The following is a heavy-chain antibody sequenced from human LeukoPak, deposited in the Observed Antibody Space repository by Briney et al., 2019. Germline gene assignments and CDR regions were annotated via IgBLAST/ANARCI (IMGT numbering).Heavy chain of an antibody. D-gene: IGHD6-19*01. CDR2: ISGSGTST. V-gene: IGHV3-23*01. CDR3: AKGPLIAVAGTTWDY. J-gene: IGHJ4*02. CDR1: GLTFSNYA. Sequence: PGGSLRLSCAASGLTFSNYAMSWVRQAPGKGLEWVSAISGSGTSTYYADSVKGRFTISRDNSKNTLYLQMSSLRAEDTAVYYCAKGPLIAVAGTTWDYWGQGTLVTVSS.